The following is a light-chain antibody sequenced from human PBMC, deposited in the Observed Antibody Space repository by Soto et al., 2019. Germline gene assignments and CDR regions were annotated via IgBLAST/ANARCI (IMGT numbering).Light chain of an antibody. Sequence: EIVLTQSPGTLSLSPGARVTLSCRASQSLSGSYLAWYQQKPGQAPRLLIHGASSRATGIPDRFSGSGSGTDFTLTISRLEPEDFAVYYCQQYGRSPRTFGQGTKVEIK. V-gene: IGKV3-20*01. J-gene: IGKJ1*01. CDR1: QSLSGSY. CDR2: GAS. CDR3: QQYGRSPRT.